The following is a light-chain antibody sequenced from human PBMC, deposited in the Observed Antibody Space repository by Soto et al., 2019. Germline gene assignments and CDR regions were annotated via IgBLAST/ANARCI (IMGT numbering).Light chain of an antibody. Sequence: QSVLAQPASVSGSPGQSITISCTGTSSDVGGYNSVSWYQQHPGKVPKLMIYEVSNRPSGVSNRFSGSKSGNTASLTISGLQAEDEADYYCGSYTSRITHYVFGTGTKVTVL. CDR3: GSYTSRITHYV. V-gene: IGLV2-14*01. CDR1: SSDVGGYNS. J-gene: IGLJ1*01. CDR2: EVS.